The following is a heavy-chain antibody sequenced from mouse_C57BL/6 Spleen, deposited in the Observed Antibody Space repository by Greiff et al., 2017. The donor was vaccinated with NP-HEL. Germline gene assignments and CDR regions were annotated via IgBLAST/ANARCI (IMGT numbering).Heavy chain of an antibody. J-gene: IGHJ1*03. CDR3: ARHYYGSSWYFDV. Sequence: VQLQQSGPGLVAPSQSLSITCTVSGFSLTSYGVHWVRQPPGKGLEWLVVIWSDGSTTYNSALKSRLSISKDNSKSQVFLKMNSLQTDDTAMYYCARHYYGSSWYFDVWGTGTTVTVSS. D-gene: IGHD1-1*01. CDR1: GFSLTSYG. V-gene: IGHV2-6-1*01. CDR2: IWSDGST.